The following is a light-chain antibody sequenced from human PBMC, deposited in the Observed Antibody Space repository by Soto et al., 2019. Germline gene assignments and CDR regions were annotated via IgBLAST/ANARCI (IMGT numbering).Light chain of an antibody. Sequence: QSALTQPRPVSGSPGQSVTISCTGTSSDVGGYNYVSWYQQHPGKAPKLMIYDVNKRPSGVPDRFSGSKSDNTASLTISGLQAEDEADYYCCSYAGSYTLVFGGGTQLTVL. J-gene: IGLJ2*01. CDR1: SSDVGGYNY. V-gene: IGLV2-11*01. CDR3: CSYAGSYTLV. CDR2: DVN.